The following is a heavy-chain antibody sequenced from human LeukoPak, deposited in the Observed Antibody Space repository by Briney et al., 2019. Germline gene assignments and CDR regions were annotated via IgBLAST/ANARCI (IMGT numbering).Heavy chain of an antibody. Sequence: PGGSLRLSCAASGFTFSSYSMNWVRQAPGKGLDWVSSISSSSSYIYYADSVKGRFTISRDNAKNSLYLQMNSLRADDTAVYYCAREYSGYDISFDYWGQGTLVTVSS. J-gene: IGHJ4*02. V-gene: IGHV3-21*01. D-gene: IGHD5-12*01. CDR1: GFTFSSYS. CDR3: AREYSGYDISFDY. CDR2: ISSSSSYI.